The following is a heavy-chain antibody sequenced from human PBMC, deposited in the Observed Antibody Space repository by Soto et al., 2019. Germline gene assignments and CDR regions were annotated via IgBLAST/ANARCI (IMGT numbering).Heavy chain of an antibody. CDR3: ARDLGRAVAGKGLAFGY. D-gene: IGHD6-19*01. V-gene: IGHV1-18*01. CDR2: ISAYNGNT. Sequence: QVQLVQSGAEVKKPGASVKVSCKASGYTFTSYGISWVRQAPGQGLEWMGWISAYNGNTNYAQKLQGRVTMTTDTSTSTAYMELRSPRSDDTAVYYCARDLGRAVAGKGLAFGYWGQGTLVTVSS. J-gene: IGHJ4*02. CDR1: GYTFTSYG.